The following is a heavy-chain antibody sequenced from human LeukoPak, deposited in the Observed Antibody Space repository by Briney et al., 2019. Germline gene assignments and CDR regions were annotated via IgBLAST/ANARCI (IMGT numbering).Heavy chain of an antibody. J-gene: IGHJ4*02. V-gene: IGHV3-33*06. CDR1: GFTFSSYG. Sequence: PGRSLRLSRAASGFTFSSYGMHWVRQAPGKGLEWVAVIWYDGSNKYYADSVKGRFTISRDNSKNTLYLQMNSLRAEDTAVYYCAKDAGFGELLGDLDYWGQGTLVTVSS. CDR2: IWYDGSNK. D-gene: IGHD3-10*01. CDR3: AKDAGFGELLGDLDY.